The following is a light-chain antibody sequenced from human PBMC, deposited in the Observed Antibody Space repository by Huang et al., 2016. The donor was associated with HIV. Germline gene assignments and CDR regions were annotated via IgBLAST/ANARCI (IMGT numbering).Light chain of an antibody. J-gene: IGKJ5*01. CDR1: QSVSNT. CDR2: GAS. CDR3: QQYNNWPIT. Sequence: EIVMTQSPATLSVSPGERATLSCRASQSVSNTLAWHQQKPGPGPRLRTDGASTRATGSPARFSGSGSGTEFTLTISSLQSEDVAVYYCQQYNNWPITFGQGTRLEI. V-gene: IGKV3-15*01.